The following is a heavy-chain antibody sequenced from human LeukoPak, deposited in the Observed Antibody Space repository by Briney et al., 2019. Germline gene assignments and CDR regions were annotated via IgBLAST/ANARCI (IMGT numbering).Heavy chain of an antibody. CDR2: ISSSGSSI. CDR3: ATASAITSPGTFEH. V-gene: IGHV3-11*01. D-gene: IGHD1-1*01. Sequence: PGGSLRLSCGGSGFTFSDYYMNWLRQTPGKGLEWVSYISSSGSSIYQADSVKGRFTISRDNAKNSLYLQMNSLRAEDTAVYYCATASAITSPGTFEHWGQGTLVTVSS. J-gene: IGHJ1*01. CDR1: GFTFSDYY.